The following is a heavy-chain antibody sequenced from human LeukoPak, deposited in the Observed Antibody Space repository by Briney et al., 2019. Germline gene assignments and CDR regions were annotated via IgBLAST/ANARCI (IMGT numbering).Heavy chain of an antibody. CDR1: GYTFTSYY. D-gene: IGHD2-2*01. CDR3: AGRLGYCSSTSCYPSAEYFQH. CDR2: INPSGGST. Sequence: GASVKVSCKASGYTFTSYYMHWVRQAPGQGLEWMGIINPSGGSTSYAQKFQGRVTMTRDTSTSTVYMELSSLRSEDTAVYYCAGRLGYCSSTSCYPSAEYFQHWGQGTLVTVSS. V-gene: IGHV1-46*01. J-gene: IGHJ1*01.